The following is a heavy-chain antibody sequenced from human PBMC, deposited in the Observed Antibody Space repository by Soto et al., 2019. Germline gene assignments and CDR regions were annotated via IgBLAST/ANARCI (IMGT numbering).Heavy chain of an antibody. CDR2: ISCDGSNK. D-gene: IGHD5-18*01. V-gene: IGHV3-30*03. Sequence: GGSLRLSCAASGFTFSSYGMHWVRQAPGKGLEWVAVISCDGSNKYYADSVKGRFTISRDNAKNSLYLQMNSLRAEDTAVYYCARAVVDTDAFDIWGQGTLVTVSS. CDR1: GFTFSSYG. J-gene: IGHJ3*02. CDR3: ARAVVDTDAFDI.